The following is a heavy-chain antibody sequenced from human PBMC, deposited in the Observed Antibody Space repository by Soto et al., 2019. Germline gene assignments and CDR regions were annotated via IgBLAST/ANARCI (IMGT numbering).Heavy chain of an antibody. V-gene: IGHV3-72*01. J-gene: IGHJ4*02. CDR3: VRATFFSDSSGYTRCLDY. D-gene: IGHD3-22*01. CDR1: GFTLSDHY. CDR2: SRDKPQGYST. Sequence: GGSLRLSCADSGFTLSDHYIDWVRQAPGKGLEWVGRSRDKPQGYSTTYAASVKGRFTTSRDESKNSAYLQMNSLKTEDTAVYYFVRATFFSDSSGYTRCLDYWGQGTLVTVSS.